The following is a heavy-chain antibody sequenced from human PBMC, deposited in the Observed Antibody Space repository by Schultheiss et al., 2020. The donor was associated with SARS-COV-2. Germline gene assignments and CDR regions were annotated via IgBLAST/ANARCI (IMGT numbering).Heavy chain of an antibody. D-gene: IGHD6-6*01. CDR2: INHSGST. CDR3: ARVTVEYSSSWSLYYGMDV. J-gene: IGHJ6*02. CDR1: GGSFSGYY. Sequence: SETLSLTCAVYGGSFSGYYWSWIRQPPGKGLEWIGEINHSGSTNYNPSLKSRVTMSVDTSKNQFSLKLSSVTAEDTAVYYCARVTVEYSSSWSLYYGMDVWGQGTTVTVSS. V-gene: IGHV4-34*01.